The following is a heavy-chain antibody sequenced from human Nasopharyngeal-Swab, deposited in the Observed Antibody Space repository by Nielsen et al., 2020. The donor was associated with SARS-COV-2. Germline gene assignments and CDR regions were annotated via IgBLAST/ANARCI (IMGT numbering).Heavy chain of an antibody. CDR3: ARVEDNFGDYIDY. Sequence: GESLKISCAASGFSSSDYYMSRIRQAPGKGLEWVAYISSDRSIYTFYADSVKGRFTISRDTAKNSLSLQMDSLRVEDTAVYFCARVEDNFGDYIDYWGQGTLVAVSS. J-gene: IGHJ4*02. CDR1: GFSSSDYY. CDR2: ISSDRSIYT. V-gene: IGHV3-11*06. D-gene: IGHD4-17*01.